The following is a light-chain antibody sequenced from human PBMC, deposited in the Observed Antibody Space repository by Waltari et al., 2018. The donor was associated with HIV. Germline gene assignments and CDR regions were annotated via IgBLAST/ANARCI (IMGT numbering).Light chain of an antibody. V-gene: IGKV3-20*01. CDR3: HRHGFSFRT. J-gene: IGKJ1*01. CDR2: GAS. CDR1: QTVSSSD. Sequence: VLTQSPGTLSLSQGERATLSCRASQTVSSSDLAWYQQKSGQSPRLLIYGASSRATGIPERFSGSGSGTDFTLTISRLEPEDFAVYYCHRHGFSFRTFGQGTKVEI.